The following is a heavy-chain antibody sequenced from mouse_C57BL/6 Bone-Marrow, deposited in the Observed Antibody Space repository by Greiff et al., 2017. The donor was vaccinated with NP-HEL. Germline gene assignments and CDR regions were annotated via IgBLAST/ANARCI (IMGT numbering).Heavy chain of an antibody. Sequence: VHVKQSGPELVKPGDSVKISCKASGYSFTGYFMNWVMQSHGKSLEWIGRINPYNGDTFYNQKFKGKATLTVDKSSSTAHMELRSLTSEDSAVYYCARSDYYYGYYFDYWGQGTTLTVSS. CDR3: ARSDYYYGYYFDY. CDR2: INPYNGDT. D-gene: IGHD1-1*01. CDR1: GYSFTGYF. J-gene: IGHJ2*01. V-gene: IGHV1-20*01.